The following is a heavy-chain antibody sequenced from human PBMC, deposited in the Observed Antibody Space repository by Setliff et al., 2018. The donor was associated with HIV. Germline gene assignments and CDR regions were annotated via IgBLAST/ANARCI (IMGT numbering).Heavy chain of an antibody. V-gene: IGHV3-48*01. Sequence: ETLSLTCAASGFTFNTYSMNWVRQAPGKGLEWVSYISSGSRTIYYADSVKGRFTISRDNAKNSLFLQMSRLRVEDTARYYCARDPEPTGFSGSFGYWGQGTLVTVSS. D-gene: IGHD1-26*01. CDR3: ARDPEPTGFSGSFGY. CDR1: GFTFNTYS. CDR2: ISSGSRTI. J-gene: IGHJ4*02.